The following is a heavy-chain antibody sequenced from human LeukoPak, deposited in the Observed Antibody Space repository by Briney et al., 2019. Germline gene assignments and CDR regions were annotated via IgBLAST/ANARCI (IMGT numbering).Heavy chain of an antibody. CDR1: GFTFSDYY. V-gene: IGHV3-11*01. D-gene: IGHD3-3*01. Sequence: GGSLRLSCAASGFTFSDYYMSWIRQAPGKGLEWVSYISSSGSTIYYADSVKGRFTISRDNAKNSLYLQMNSLRAEDTAVYYCARDQELDFWSGYLDYWGQGTLVTVSS. J-gene: IGHJ4*02. CDR2: ISSSGSTI. CDR3: ARDQELDFWSGYLDY.